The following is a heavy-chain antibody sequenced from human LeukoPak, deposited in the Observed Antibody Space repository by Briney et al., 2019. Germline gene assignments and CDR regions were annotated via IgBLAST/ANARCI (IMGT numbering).Heavy chain of an antibody. V-gene: IGHV5-51*01. Sequence: PGESLKISCKGSGYTFSTYWIAWVRQMPGKGLEWMGIIYPDDSDTRYSLSFQGQVTISADKSISTAYLQWSSLKASDTAMFFCARQKGVGGSGYNNWGQGTLVTVSS. CDR2: IYPDDSDT. D-gene: IGHD5-24*01. CDR1: GYTFSTYW. CDR3: ARQKGVGGSGYNN. J-gene: IGHJ4*02.